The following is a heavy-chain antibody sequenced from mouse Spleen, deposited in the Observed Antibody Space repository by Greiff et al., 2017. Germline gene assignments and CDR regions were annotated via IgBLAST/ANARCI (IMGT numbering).Heavy chain of an antibody. CDR3: AREEGYGNYPLWYFDV. J-gene: IGHJ1*01. CDR2: ISYDGSN. CDR1: GYCITSGYY. Sequence: EVQLQESGPGLVKPSQSLSLTCSVTGYCITSGYYWNWIRQFPGNKLEWMGYISYDGSNNYNPSLKNRISITRDTSKNQFFLKLNSVTTEDTATYYCAREEGYGNYPLWYFDVWGAGTTVTVSS. V-gene: IGHV3-6*02. D-gene: IGHD2-1*01.